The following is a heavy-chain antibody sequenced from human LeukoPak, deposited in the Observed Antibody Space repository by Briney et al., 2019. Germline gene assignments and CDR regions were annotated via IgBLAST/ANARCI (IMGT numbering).Heavy chain of an antibody. D-gene: IGHD3-10*01. CDR3: ARAVYGSGATAFDY. CDR2: IYYSGST. V-gene: IGHV4-59*08. J-gene: IGHJ4*02. CDR1: GDSTSSYY. Sequence: SETLSLTCTVSGDSTSSYYWSWIRQPPGKGLEWIAYIYYSGSTNYNPSLKSRVSISVDTSKNQFSLKLSSVTAADTAVYYCARAVYGSGATAFDYWGQGTLVTVSS.